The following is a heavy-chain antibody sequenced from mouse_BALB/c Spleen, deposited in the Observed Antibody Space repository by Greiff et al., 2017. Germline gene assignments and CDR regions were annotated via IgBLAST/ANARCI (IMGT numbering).Heavy chain of an antibody. J-gene: IGHJ2*01. CDR3: ARREYKYYFDY. D-gene: IGHD5-1*01. CDR2: ISSGGSYT. CDR1: GFTFSSYA. Sequence: EVKLMESGGGLVKPGGSLKLSCAASGFTFSSYAMSWVRQTPEKRLEWVATISSGGSYTYYPDSVKGRFTISRDNAKNTLYLQMSSLRSEDTAMYYCARREYKYYFDYWGQGTTLTVSS. V-gene: IGHV5-9-3*01.